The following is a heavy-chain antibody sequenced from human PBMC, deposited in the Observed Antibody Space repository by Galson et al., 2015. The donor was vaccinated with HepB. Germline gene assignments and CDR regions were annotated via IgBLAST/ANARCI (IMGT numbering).Heavy chain of an antibody. D-gene: IGHD3-16*01. CDR1: GYSFHLYW. CDR2: IYPGDSET. V-gene: IGHV5-51*01. Sequence: QSGAEVKKPGESLKISCKGSGYSFHLYWIAWVRQMPGKGLEWMGIIYPGDSETTYSPSFQGQVTISADKSTSTAYLQWSSLRASDTAMYLCVRRETLKPYPGGRDWFDRWGQGTLVTVSS. J-gene: IGHJ5*02. CDR3: VRRETLKPYPGGRDWFDR.